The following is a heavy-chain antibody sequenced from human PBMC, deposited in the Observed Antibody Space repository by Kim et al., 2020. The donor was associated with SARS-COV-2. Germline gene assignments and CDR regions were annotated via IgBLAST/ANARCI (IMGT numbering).Heavy chain of an antibody. V-gene: IGHV3-48*04. CDR2: ISSSSSTI. Sequence: GGSLRLSCAASGFTFSSYSMNWVRQAPGKGLEWVSYISSSSSTIYYADSVKGRFTISRDNAKNSLYLQMNSLRAEDTAVYYCARDLLRIAAAGRAWGQGTLVTVSS. CDR3: ARDLLRIAAAGRA. D-gene: IGHD6-13*01. J-gene: IGHJ5*02. CDR1: GFTFSSYS.